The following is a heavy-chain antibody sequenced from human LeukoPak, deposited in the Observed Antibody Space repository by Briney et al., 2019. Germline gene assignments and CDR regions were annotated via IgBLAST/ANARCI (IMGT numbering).Heavy chain of an antibody. CDR1: GFTLSTYA. V-gene: IGHV3-23*01. Sequence: GGSLRLSYAASGFTLSTYALSWVRQAPGKGLEWVSAISGSGTTIYYADSVKGRFTISRDNSKNTLYLQMNSLRAEDTAVYYCANLYDSVGYYIAWGQGALVTVSS. CDR2: ISGSGTTI. D-gene: IGHD3-22*01. J-gene: IGHJ5*02. CDR3: ANLYDSVGYYIA.